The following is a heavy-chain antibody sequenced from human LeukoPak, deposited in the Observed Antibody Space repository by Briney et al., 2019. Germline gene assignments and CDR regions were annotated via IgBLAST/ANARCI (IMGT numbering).Heavy chain of an antibody. CDR1: GGTFSSYA. CDR2: IIPIFGTA. CDR3: ARVKSETVTTPIQPFDY. J-gene: IGHJ4*02. D-gene: IGHD4-11*01. Sequence: GASVKVSCKASGGTFSSYAISWVRQAPGQGLEWMGGIIPIFGTANYAQKFQGRVTITADESTSTAYMELSSLRSDDTAVYYCARVKSETVTTPIQPFDYWGQGTLVTVSS. V-gene: IGHV1-69*01.